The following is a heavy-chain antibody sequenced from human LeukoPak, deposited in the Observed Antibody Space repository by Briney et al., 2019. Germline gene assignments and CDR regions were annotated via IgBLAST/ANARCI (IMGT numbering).Heavy chain of an antibody. Sequence: SETLSLTCTVSGGSISSYYWSWIRQPPGKGPEWIGYIYYSGSTNYNPSLKSRVTISVDTSKNQFSLKLSSVTAADTAVYYCARAAPLTPRPYSSGWYGGYYYYYMDVWGKGTTVTVSS. D-gene: IGHD6-19*01. CDR1: GGSISSYY. V-gene: IGHV4-59*12. CDR2: IYYSGST. J-gene: IGHJ6*03. CDR3: ARAAPLTPRPYSSGWYGGYYYYYMDV.